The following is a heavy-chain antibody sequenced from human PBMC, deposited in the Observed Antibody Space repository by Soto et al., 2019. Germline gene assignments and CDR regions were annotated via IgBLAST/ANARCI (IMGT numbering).Heavy chain of an antibody. Sequence: QVQLQESGPGLVKPSETLSLTCTVSGGSISSYSWSWIRQPPGKGLEWIGYIYNSGSTNYNPSLKSRVTISVDPSKNQSSLRLGSVTAADTAVDHCARDSDLGAADNVFDSWGQGTLVTVSS. J-gene: IGHJ4*02. V-gene: IGHV4-59*12. D-gene: IGHD6-13*01. CDR1: GGSISSYS. CDR3: ARDSDLGAADNVFDS. CDR2: IYNSGST.